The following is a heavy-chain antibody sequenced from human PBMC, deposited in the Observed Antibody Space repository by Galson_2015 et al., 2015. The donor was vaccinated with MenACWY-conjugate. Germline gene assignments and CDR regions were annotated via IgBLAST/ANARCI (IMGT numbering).Heavy chain of an antibody. CDR3: ARDGSSDYGLKFDY. CDR1: GFTFSIYA. J-gene: IGHJ4*02. CDR2: IYKSGST. Sequence: SLRLSCAASGFTFSIYAMNWVRQAPGKELEWVAVIYKSGSTYYADSVKGRFTISRDNSKSTLFLQMDGLRDEDTAVYYCARDGSSDYGLKFDYWGRGTLVTVSS. D-gene: IGHD4-17*01. V-gene: IGHV3-66*01.